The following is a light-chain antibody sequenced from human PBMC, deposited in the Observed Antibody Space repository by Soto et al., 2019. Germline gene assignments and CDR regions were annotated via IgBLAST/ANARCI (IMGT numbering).Light chain of an antibody. V-gene: IGKV1-8*01. CDR2: AAS. CDR3: QQYYSYSLT. CDR1: QSISSY. Sequence: ITMYMSASSVSAHVGDRVTIPCRASQSISSYLNWYQQKPGKATKLLIYAASTLQSGVTSRFSGSGSGTDFTLNISCLQSEDFTTYYCQQYYSYSLTRGGGAKV. J-gene: IGKJ4*02.